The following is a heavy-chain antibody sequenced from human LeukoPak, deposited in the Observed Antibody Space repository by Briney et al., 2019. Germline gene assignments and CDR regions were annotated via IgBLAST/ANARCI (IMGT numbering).Heavy chain of an antibody. D-gene: IGHD4-17*01. CDR3: ARDLGTTVTTINY. J-gene: IGHJ4*02. V-gene: IGHV3-21*01. Sequence: GGSLRLSCAASGFTFSSYSMNWVRQAPGKGLEWVSSISSSSSYIYYADSVKGRFTISRENAKNSLYLQMNSLRAEDTAVYYCARDLGTTVTTINYWGQGTLVTVSS. CDR2: ISSSSSYI. CDR1: GFTFSSYS.